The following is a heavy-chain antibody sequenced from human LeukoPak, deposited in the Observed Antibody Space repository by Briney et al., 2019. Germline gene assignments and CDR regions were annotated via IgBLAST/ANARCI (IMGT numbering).Heavy chain of an antibody. CDR3: ARGSRGTPNPFDY. CDR1: GFTFSNAW. J-gene: IGHJ4*02. CDR2: ISSSGSTI. D-gene: IGHD3-16*01. Sequence: GGSLRLSCAASGFTFSNAWMSWIRQAPGKGLEWVSYISSSGSTIYYADSVKGRFTISRDNAKNSLYLQMNSLRAEDTAVYYCARGSRGTPNPFDYWGQGTLVTVSS. V-gene: IGHV3-11*01.